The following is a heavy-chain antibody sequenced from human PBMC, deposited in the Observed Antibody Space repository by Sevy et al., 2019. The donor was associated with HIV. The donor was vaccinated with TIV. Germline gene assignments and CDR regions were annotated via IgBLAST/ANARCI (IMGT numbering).Heavy chain of an antibody. CDR3: ARDGWRGY. CDR2: ISSSSNYI. V-gene: IGHV3-21*01. D-gene: IGHD2-15*01. Sequence: GGSLILSCAASGFTFSGYSMNWIRQAPGKGLEWVSSISSSSNYIYYADSVKGRFTISRDNAKNSLYLQMNSLRAEDTAVYYCARDGWRGYWGQGTLVTVSS. J-gene: IGHJ4*02. CDR1: GFTFSGYS.